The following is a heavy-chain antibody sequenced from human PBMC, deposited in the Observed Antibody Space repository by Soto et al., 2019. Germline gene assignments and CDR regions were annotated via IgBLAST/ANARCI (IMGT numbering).Heavy chain of an antibody. CDR2: IYYSGST. D-gene: IGHD3-22*01. Sequence: SDTLSLTCTVSGGSISIYYWSWIRQPPGKGLEWIGYIYYSGSTNYNPSLKSRVTISVDTSKNQFSLKLSSVTAADTAVYYCARHYYGVYFDYWGQGTLVTVSS. CDR3: ARHYYGVYFDY. V-gene: IGHV4-59*08. J-gene: IGHJ4*02. CDR1: GGSISIYY.